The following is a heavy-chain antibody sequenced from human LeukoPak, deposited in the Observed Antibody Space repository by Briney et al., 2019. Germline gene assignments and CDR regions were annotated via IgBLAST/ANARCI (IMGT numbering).Heavy chain of an antibody. D-gene: IGHD1-1*01. CDR1: GFTLSSYW. V-gene: IGHV3-7*01. CDR2: IKQDGSEK. J-gene: IGHJ4*02. CDR3: AILDLRVPDSFDY. Sequence: PGGSLRLSCAASGFTLSSYWMSWVRQAPGKGLEWVANIKQDGSEKYYVDSVKGRFTISRDNAKNSLYLQMNSLRAEDTAVYYCAILDLRVPDSFDYWGQGTLVTVSS.